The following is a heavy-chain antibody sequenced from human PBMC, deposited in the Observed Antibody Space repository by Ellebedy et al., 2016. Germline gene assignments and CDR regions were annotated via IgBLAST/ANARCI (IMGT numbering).Heavy chain of an antibody. CDR1: GFTFSSYA. CDR2: ISGSGGST. V-gene: IGHV3-23*01. D-gene: IGHD3-3*01. J-gene: IGHJ6*03. CDR3: AKEGIPPDDYDFWSGYANYYYYYYMDV. Sequence: GESLKISXAASGFTFSSYAMSWVRQAPGKGLEWVSAISGSGGSTYYADSVKGRFTISRDNSKNTLYLQMNSLRAEDTAVYYCAKEGIPPDDYDFWSGYANYYYYYYMDVWGKGTTVTVSS.